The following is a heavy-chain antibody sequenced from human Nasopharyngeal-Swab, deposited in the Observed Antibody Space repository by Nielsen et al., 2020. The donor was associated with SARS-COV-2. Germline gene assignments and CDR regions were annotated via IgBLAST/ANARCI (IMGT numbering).Heavy chain of an antibody. CDR3: ARDYSGY. CDR2: ISAYNGDT. Sequence: ASVKVSCKASGYTFTSYGISWVRQAPGEGLEWMGWISAYNGDTNYAQKFQGRVTMTTDTSTSTVYMELRSLRSDDTAVYYCARDYSGYWGQGTLVTVSS. V-gene: IGHV1-18*04. CDR1: GYTFTSYG. J-gene: IGHJ4*02. D-gene: IGHD2-21*01.